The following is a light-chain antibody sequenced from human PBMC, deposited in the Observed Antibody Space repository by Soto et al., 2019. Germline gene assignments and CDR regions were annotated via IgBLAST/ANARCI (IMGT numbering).Light chain of an antibody. V-gene: IGKV1-5*03. CDR3: QQYSSYSIT. J-gene: IGKJ4*01. CDR2: KAS. CDR1: QSISYW. Sequence: DIQMTQSPSTLSASVGDRVTITCRASQSISYWLAWYQQKPGKAPTVLIYKASILESGVPSRFSGSGSGTEFTLTISSLQPDDFATYYCQQYSSYSITFGGGTKVESK.